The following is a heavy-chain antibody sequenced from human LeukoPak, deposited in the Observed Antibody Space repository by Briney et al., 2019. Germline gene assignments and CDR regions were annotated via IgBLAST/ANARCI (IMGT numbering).Heavy chain of an antibody. CDR2: INVITGYT. V-gene: IGHV3-21*01. CDR1: SGSFSSSN. Sequence: SLIPSSSAASGSFSSSNFKCWIRQPAGKLVWCAYINVITGYTYYADSLKGRFTISRDNSKKSLFLEMNTLRVEDTAVYYCESDRSGSACVDHDFDIWGTGIIVSASS. CDR3: ESDRSGSACVDHDFDI. D-gene: IGHD1-26*01. J-gene: IGHJ3*02.